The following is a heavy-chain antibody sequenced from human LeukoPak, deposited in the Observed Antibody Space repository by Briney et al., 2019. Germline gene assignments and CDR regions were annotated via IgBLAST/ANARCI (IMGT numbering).Heavy chain of an antibody. J-gene: IGHJ3*02. V-gene: IGHV1-69*05. CDR1: GGTFTSYA. D-gene: IGHD2-15*01. CDR3: ARGGDKNAYDS. Sequence: GASVKVSCKASGGTFTSYAISWVRQAPGQGLEWMGWIIPIFGGTNYAQKFQGRVTITTDRSNSTAYMELSRLRSEDTAVYYCARGGDKNAYDSWRQATMVSVCS. CDR2: IIPIFGGT.